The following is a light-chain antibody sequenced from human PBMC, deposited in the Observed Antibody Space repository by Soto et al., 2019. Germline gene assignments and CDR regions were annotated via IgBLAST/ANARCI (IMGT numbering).Light chain of an antibody. CDR2: EVS. J-gene: IGLJ7*01. CDR3: CSYTSSRTLV. CDR1: SSDIGSYKL. V-gene: IGLV2-23*02. Sequence: QSVLTQPASVSGSPGQSITISCTGTSSDIGSYKLVSWYQQYPGKAPKLMIYEVSGRPSGVSNRFSGSKSGNTASLTISGLQAEDEADYYCCSYTSSRTLVFGGGTQLTVL.